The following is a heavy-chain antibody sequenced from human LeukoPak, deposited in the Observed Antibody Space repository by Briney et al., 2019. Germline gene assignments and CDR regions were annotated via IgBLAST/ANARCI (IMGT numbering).Heavy chain of an antibody. D-gene: IGHD6-13*01. CDR2: IYYSGST. V-gene: IGHV4-59*08. Sequence: SETLSLTCTVSGGSISSYYWSWIRQPPGKGLEWIGYIYYSGSTNYNPSLKSRVTISVDTSKNQFSLKLTSVTAADTAVYYCARLRRGAAAGFDYWGQGTLVTVSS. CDR1: GGSISSYY. J-gene: IGHJ4*02. CDR3: ARLRRGAAAGFDY.